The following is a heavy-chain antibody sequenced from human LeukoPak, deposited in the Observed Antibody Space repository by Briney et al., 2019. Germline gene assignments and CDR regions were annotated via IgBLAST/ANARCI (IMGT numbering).Heavy chain of an antibody. Sequence: GGSLRLSCAASGFTCSNAWMSWVRQAPGGGLEWGGCINRKGDDGTIDYAAPVKGRLSISRDDSKNTLYLQMNSLKSEDTAVYYCTAGTGRSDFDYWGQGPLVTVSS. D-gene: IGHD3/OR15-3a*01. J-gene: IGHJ4*02. CDR2: INRKGDDGTI. CDR3: TAGTGRSDFDY. CDR1: GFTCSNAW. V-gene: IGHV3-15*01.